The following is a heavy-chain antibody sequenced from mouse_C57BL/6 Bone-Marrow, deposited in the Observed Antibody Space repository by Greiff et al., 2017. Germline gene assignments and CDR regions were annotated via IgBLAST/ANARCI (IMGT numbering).Heavy chain of an antibody. V-gene: IGHV1-81*01. CDR3: AREDTTVVATDAMDY. Sequence: QVQLQQSGAELARPGASVKLSCKASGYTFTSYGISWVKQRTGQGLEWIGEIYPRSGNTYYNEKFKGQATMTADKSSSTAYMELRSLTSEDSAVYFCAREDTTVVATDAMDYWGQGTSVTVSS. D-gene: IGHD1-1*01. CDR2: IYPRSGNT. CDR1: GYTFTSYG. J-gene: IGHJ4*01.